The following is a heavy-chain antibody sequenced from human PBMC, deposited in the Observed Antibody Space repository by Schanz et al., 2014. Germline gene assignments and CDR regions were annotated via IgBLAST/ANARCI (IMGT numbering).Heavy chain of an antibody. CDR1: AFALNNYD. CDR2: IRGRGGST. D-gene: IGHD6-6*01. CDR3: AKVWKYHRIAGRPGWSDGMDV. J-gene: IGHJ6*02. V-gene: IGHV3-23*01. Sequence: DVQLLESGGGLVQPGGSLRLSCAASAFALNNYDMTWVRQAPGKGLEWVSCIRGRGGSTLYADSVQGRFTISRDDSNNMLYLQMNSLRAEDTAVYSCAKVWKYHRIAGRPGWSDGMDVWGQGTTVTVSS.